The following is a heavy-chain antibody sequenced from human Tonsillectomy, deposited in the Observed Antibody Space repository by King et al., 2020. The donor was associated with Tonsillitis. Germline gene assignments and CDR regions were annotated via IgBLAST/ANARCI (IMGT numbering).Heavy chain of an antibody. CDR2: IYYSGST. D-gene: IGHD2-21*02. V-gene: IGHV4-59*01. J-gene: IGHJ3*02. CDR3: ARDAHCGGDCFVFDN. CDR1: GGSISSYY. Sequence: GAGRGGPSETLSRTCTVSGGSISSYYWSWIRQPPGKGLEWIGYIYYSGSTNSNPSLKSRVTVSVDTSKNQFSLKLSSVTAADTAVYYCARDAHCGGDCFVFDNWGQGTMVTVSS.